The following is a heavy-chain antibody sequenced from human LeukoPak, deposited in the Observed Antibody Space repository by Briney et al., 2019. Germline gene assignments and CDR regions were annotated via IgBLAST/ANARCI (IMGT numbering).Heavy chain of an antibody. CDR3: ARFSSGSSWTGYYYYYYMDV. Sequence: PGGSLRLSCTVSGFTVSSNYMSWVRQAPGKGLEWVSVIYSGGSTYYADSVKGRFTISRDNSKNTLYLQMNSLRAEDTAVYYCARFSSGSSWTGYYYYYYMDVWGKGTTVTISS. J-gene: IGHJ6*03. CDR1: GFTVSSNY. CDR2: IYSGGST. D-gene: IGHD6-13*01. V-gene: IGHV3-66*01.